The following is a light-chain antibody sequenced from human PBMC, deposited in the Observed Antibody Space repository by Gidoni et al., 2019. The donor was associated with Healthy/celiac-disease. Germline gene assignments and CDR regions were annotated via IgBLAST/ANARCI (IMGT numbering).Light chain of an antibody. CDR3: QRYGSCPWT. CDR2: GAT. J-gene: IGKJ1*01. V-gene: IGKV3-20*01. CDR1: QSVSSSY. Sequence: ESVLTQSPATLSLSPGDRPTLSCQTSQSVSSSYFAWYQQKPGQAPTLLIYGATSRPTGIPDWFSGSASATVFPLIISLLAPDVFAVYYCQRYGSCPWTFGQGTKVEIK.